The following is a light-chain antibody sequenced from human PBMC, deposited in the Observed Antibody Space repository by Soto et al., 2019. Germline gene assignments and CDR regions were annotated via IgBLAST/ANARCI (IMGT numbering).Light chain of an antibody. V-gene: IGKV1-13*02. CDR1: QGIRND. Sequence: AIQMTQSPSSLSASVGDRVTITCRASQGIRNDLDWFQQKPGKAPKVLISDASRLETGVPSRFSGSGYGTDFTLTITSLQTDDFGTYHCQQYDVHPKTFGQGTKVEVK. J-gene: IGKJ1*01. CDR2: DAS. CDR3: QQYDVHPKT.